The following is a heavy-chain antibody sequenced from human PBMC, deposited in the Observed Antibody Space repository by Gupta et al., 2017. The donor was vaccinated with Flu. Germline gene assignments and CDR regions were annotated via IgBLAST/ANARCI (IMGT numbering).Heavy chain of an antibody. Sequence: QAPGKGLEWVSGISWNSGSIGYADSVKGRFTISRDNAKNSLYLQMNSLRAEDTALYYCAKLSLVGATDAFDIWGQGTMVTVSS. CDR2: ISWNSGSI. V-gene: IGHV3-9*01. CDR3: AKLSLVGATDAFDI. J-gene: IGHJ3*02. D-gene: IGHD1-26*01.